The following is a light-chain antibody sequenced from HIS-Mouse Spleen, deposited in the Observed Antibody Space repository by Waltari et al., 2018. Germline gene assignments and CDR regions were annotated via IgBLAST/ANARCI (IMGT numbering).Light chain of an antibody. J-gene: IGLJ2*01. CDR1: ALPKKY. Sequence: SYELTQPPSVSVSPGQTARITCSGDALPKKYAYCYQQKSGQAPVLVIYEDSKRPSGMPERFSGSRSGKMATLTISGAQVEDEADYYCYSTDSSGNHRVFGGGTKLTVL. CDR3: YSTDSSGNHRV. V-gene: IGLV3-10*01. CDR2: EDS.